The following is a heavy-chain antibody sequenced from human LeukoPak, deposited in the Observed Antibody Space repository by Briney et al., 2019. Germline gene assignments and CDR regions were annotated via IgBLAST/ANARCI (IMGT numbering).Heavy chain of an antibody. CDR2: IYYSGST. D-gene: IGHD3-10*01. CDR1: GGSISSYY. Sequence: ASETLSLTCTVSGGSISSYYWSWIRQPPGKGLEWIGYIYYSGSTYYNPSLKSRVTISVDTSKNQFSLRLSSVTAADTAVYYCASLYGSGSPRPDYWGQGTLVTVSS. V-gene: IGHV4-59*06. CDR3: ASLYGSGSPRPDY. J-gene: IGHJ4*02.